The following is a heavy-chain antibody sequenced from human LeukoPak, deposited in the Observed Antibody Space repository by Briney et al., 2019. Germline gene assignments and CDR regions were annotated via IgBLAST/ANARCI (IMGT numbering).Heavy chain of an antibody. V-gene: IGHV4-39*07. J-gene: IGHJ3*02. CDR1: GGSISSSSYY. CDR3: ARDGYAWYSGSYSKNDAFDI. Sequence: KPSETLSLTCTVSGGSISSSSYYWGWIRQPPGKGLEWIGEINHSGSTNYNPSLKSRVTISVDTSKNQFSLKLSSVTAADTAVYYCARDGYAWYSGSYSKNDAFDIWGQGTMVTVSS. CDR2: INHSGST. D-gene: IGHD1-26*01.